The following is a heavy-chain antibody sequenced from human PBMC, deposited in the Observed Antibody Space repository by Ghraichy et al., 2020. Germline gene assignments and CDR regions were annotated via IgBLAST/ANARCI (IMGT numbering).Heavy chain of an antibody. CDR2: IYHSGNT. V-gene: IGHV4-39*01. CDR1: GGSISGSGYA. Sequence: ESLNISCSVSGGSISGSGYAWGWIRQPPGRGLEWIGSIYHSGNTKYVPSLKTRLTIAVDTDKNQISLKLTSVTAADAAMYYCARHASMVEGVINNYFAPWGHGTLVTVSS. J-gene: IGHJ5*02. D-gene: IGHD3-10*01. CDR3: ARHASMVEGVINNYFAP.